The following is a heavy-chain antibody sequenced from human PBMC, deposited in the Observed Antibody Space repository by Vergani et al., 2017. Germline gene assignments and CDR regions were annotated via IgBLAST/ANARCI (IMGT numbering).Heavy chain of an antibody. J-gene: IGHJ5*02. Sequence: QVQLVESGGGVVQPGRSLRLSCAASGFTFSSYAMHWVRQAPGKGLEWVAVISYDGSNKYYADSVKGRFTISRDNSKNTLYLQMNSLRAEDTAVYYCARASGSIAAADNWFDPWGQGTLVTVSS. D-gene: IGHD6-13*01. CDR1: GFTFSSYA. CDR2: ISYDGSNK. CDR3: ARASGSIAAADNWFDP. V-gene: IGHV3-30-3*01.